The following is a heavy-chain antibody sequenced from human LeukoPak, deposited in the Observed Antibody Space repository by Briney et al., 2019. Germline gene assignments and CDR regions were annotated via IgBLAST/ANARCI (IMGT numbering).Heavy chain of an antibody. Sequence: SQTLSLTCAVSGGSISSGGYSWSWIRQPPGKGLEWIGYIYHSGSTYYNPSLKSRVTISVDTSKKQLSLKVRPVTAADTAVYYCARAGTGWAFDYWGQGTLVTVSS. CDR3: ARAGTGWAFDY. V-gene: IGHV4-30-2*01. D-gene: IGHD6-19*01. CDR1: GGSISSGGYS. J-gene: IGHJ4*02. CDR2: IYHSGST.